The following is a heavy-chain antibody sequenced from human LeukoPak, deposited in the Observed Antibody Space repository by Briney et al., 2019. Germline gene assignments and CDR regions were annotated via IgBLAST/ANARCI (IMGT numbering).Heavy chain of an antibody. CDR3: ASSRDDYNFGFDY. CDR1: GGSISSYY. D-gene: IGHD5-24*01. Sequence: SETLSLTCTVSGGSISSYYWSWIRQPPGKGLVWIGCIYYSGSTNYNPSLKSRVTISVDTSRNQFSLNLRSVTAADTAVYYCASSRDDYNFGFDYWGQGTLVTVSS. J-gene: IGHJ4*02. V-gene: IGHV4-59*01. CDR2: IYYSGST.